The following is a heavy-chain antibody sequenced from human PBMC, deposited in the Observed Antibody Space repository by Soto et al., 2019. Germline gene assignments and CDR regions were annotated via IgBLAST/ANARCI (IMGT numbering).Heavy chain of an antibody. CDR3: ARENVLSYVDTAMVDYFDY. CDR1: GYTFNTYS. V-gene: IGHV1-18*01. CDR2: ISGYNGET. D-gene: IGHD5-18*01. J-gene: IGHJ4*02. Sequence: ASVKVSCKASGYTFNTYSISWVRQAPGQGLEWMGWISGYNGETHYAQKFQGRVTMTTDTSTSIAYMELRSLRSDDTAMYYCARENVLSYVDTAMVDYFDYWGQGTLVTVSS.